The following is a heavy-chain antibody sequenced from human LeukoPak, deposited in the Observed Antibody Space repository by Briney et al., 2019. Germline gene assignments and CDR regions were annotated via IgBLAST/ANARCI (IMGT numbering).Heavy chain of an antibody. CDR1: GFTFSSYS. Sequence: GGSLRLSCAASGFTFSSYSMHWVRQAPGKGLEYVSQINSNGGSTFYVNSVKGRFTISRDNAKNSLYLQMNSLRAEDTAVYYCARDNPQYYYDSSGCADYWGQGTLVTVSS. J-gene: IGHJ4*02. D-gene: IGHD3-22*01. CDR3: ARDNPQYYYDSSGCADY. CDR2: INSNGGST. V-gene: IGHV3-64*01.